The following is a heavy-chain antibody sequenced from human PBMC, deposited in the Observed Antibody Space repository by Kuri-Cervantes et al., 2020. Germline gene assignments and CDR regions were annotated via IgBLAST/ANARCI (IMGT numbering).Heavy chain of an antibody. CDR2: ISGSGGST. Sequence: ETLSLTCAASGFTFSSYSMNWVRQAPGKGLGWVSAISGSGGSTYYADSVKGRFTISRDNSKNTLYLQMNSLRAEDTAVYYCAKGEDTAMVQGHGMDVWGQGTTVTVSS. CDR3: AKGEDTAMVQGHGMDV. CDR1: GFTFSSYS. D-gene: IGHD5-18*01. V-gene: IGHV3-23*01. J-gene: IGHJ6*02.